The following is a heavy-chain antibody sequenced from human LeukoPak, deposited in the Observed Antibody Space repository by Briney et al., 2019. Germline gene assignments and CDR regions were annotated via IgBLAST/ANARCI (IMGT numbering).Heavy chain of an antibody. J-gene: IGHJ4*02. Sequence: GGSLRLSCAASGFTFSSYGMHWVRQAPGKGLEWVAFIRYDGSNKYYADSVKGRFTISRDNSKNTLYLQMNSLRAEDTAVYYCAKDQVFAVTTTSFDYWGQGTLVTASS. V-gene: IGHV3-30*02. CDR2: IRYDGSNK. CDR1: GFTFSSYG. CDR3: AKDQVFAVTTTSFDY. D-gene: IGHD4-17*01.